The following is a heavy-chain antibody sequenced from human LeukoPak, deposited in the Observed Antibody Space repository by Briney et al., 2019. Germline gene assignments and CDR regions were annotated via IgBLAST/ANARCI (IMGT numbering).Heavy chain of an antibody. J-gene: IGHJ5*02. D-gene: IGHD6-13*01. CDR3: AKGPSSWSYWLDP. Sequence: SETLSLTCTASGGSISSYYWSWIRQSAGKGLEWIGRIYSTGSTNYNPSLKSRATMSVDTSKNQFSLRLTSVTAADTAIYYCAKGPSSWSYWLDPWGQGTLVTVSS. V-gene: IGHV4-4*07. CDR1: GGSISSYY. CDR2: IYSTGST.